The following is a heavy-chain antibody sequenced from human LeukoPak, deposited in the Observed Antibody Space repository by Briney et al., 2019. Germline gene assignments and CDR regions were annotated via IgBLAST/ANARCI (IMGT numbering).Heavy chain of an antibody. V-gene: IGHV1-18*01. J-gene: IGHJ4*02. D-gene: IGHD6-19*01. CDR2: ISTYTGYS. Sequence: GASVKVSCKASGYTFTSSGISWVRQAPGQGLEWMGWISTYTGYSKYAQNLQGRVTMTADTSTSTAYMELSSLRSDDTAMYYCAKNSSRGYSDYWGQGTLVTVSS. CDR3: AKNSSRGYSDY. CDR1: GYTFTSSG.